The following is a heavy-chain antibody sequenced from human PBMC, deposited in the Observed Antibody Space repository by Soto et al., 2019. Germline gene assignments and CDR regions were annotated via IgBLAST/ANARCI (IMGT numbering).Heavy chain of an antibody. CDR1: GFTFSSYS. V-gene: IGHV3-21*01. CDR2: ISSSSSYI. Sequence: GGSLRLSCAASGFTFSSYSMNWVRQAPGKGLEWVSSISSSSSYIYYADSVKGRFTISRDNAKNSLYLQMNSLRAEDTAGYYCARVVVARPEVGSYMDVWGKGTTVTVSS. D-gene: IGHD6-6*01. CDR3: ARVVVARPEVGSYMDV. J-gene: IGHJ6*03.